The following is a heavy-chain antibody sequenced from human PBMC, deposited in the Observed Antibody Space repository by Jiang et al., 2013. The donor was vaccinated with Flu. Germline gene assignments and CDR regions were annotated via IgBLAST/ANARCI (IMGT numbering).Heavy chain of an antibody. J-gene: IGHJ5*02. D-gene: IGHD3-10*01. CDR2: IYYSGST. V-gene: IGHV4-59*01. Sequence: GLVKPSETLSLTCTVSGGSISSYYWSWIRQPPGKGLEWIGYIYYSGSTNYNPSLKSRVTISVDTSKNQFSLKLSSVTAADTAVYYCAREERVRGGRGFDPWGQGTLVTVSS. CDR1: GGSISSYY. CDR3: AREERVRGGRGFDP.